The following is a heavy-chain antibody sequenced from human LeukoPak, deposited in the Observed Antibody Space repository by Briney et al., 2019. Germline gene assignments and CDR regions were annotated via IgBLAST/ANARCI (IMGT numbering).Heavy chain of an antibody. CDR1: GFTFSSYS. J-gene: IGHJ4*02. CDR2: ISSSSSYI. Sequence: GGSLRLSCAASGFTFSSYSMNWVRQAPGKGLEWVSSISSSSSYIYYADSVKGRFTISRDNTKNSLYLQMNSLRVDDTALYYCARDRVTYWGQGTLVTVSS. CDR3: ARDRVTY. D-gene: IGHD2-21*02. V-gene: IGHV3-21*01.